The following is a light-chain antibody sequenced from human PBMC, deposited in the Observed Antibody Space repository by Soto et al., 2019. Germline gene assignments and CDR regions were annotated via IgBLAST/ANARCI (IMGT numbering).Light chain of an antibody. V-gene: IGKV3-11*01. CDR1: QSVSSY. Sequence: EIVLTQSPATLSLSPGERATLSCRASQSVSSYLAWYQQKPGQAPRLLIYDASNRATGIPARFSGSGSGTDFTLTISSLEPEDFAVYYCQQRSDWPPLTFGGGNKVEI. J-gene: IGKJ4*01. CDR3: QQRSDWPPLT. CDR2: DAS.